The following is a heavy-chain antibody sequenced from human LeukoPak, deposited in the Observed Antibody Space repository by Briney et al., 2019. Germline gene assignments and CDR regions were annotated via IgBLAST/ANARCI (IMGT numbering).Heavy chain of an antibody. D-gene: IGHD3-22*01. V-gene: IGHV3-30*03. CDR3: ATSDYYD. Sequence: GGSLRLSCAASGFTFSSYGMHWVRQAPGKGLEWVAVISYDGSNKYYADSVKGRFTISRDNSKNTLYLQMNSLRAEDTAVYYCATSDYYDWGQGTLVTVSS. CDR2: ISYDGSNK. J-gene: IGHJ4*02. CDR1: GFTFSSYG.